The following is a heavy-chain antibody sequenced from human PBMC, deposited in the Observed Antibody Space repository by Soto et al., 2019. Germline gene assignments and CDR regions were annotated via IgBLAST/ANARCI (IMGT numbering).Heavy chain of an antibody. J-gene: IGHJ5*02. Sequence: PGGSLRLSCAASGFTFSSYAMHWVRQAPGKGLEWVAVISYDGSNKYYADSVKGRFTISRDNSKNTLYLQMNSLRAEDTAVYYCARGLLLRDPWGQGTLVTVSS. D-gene: IGHD1-26*01. CDR2: ISYDGSNK. CDR3: ARGLLLRDP. V-gene: IGHV3-30-3*01. CDR1: GFTFSSYA.